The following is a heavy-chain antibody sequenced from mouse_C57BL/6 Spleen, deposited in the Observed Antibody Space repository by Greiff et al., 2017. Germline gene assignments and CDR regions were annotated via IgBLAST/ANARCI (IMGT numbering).Heavy chain of an antibody. CDR2: IYPGDGDT. D-gene: IGHD3-2*02. J-gene: IGHJ3*01. V-gene: IGHV1-82*01. CDR1: GYAFSSSW. Sequence: VQVVESGPELVKPGASVKISCKASGYAFSSSWMNWVKQRPGKGLEWIGRIYPGDGDTNYNGKFKGKATLTADKSSSTAYMQLSSLTSEDSAVYFCASGKSSGPFAYWGQGTLVTVSA. CDR3: ASGKSSGPFAY.